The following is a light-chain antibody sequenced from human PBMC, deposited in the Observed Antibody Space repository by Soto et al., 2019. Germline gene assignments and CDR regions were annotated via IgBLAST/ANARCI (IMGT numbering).Light chain of an antibody. CDR3: QQINSFPPT. Sequence: IQMTQSPSSCSASVVDIGTMTCLASQGVSIWLAWYQQKPGKAPNLLIYAASSLRSGVPSRFSGSGSGTGFALTISSLQPEDFATYYCQQINSFPPTFGGGTKVDIK. CDR2: AAS. CDR1: QGVSIW. V-gene: IGKV1-12*01. J-gene: IGKJ4*01.